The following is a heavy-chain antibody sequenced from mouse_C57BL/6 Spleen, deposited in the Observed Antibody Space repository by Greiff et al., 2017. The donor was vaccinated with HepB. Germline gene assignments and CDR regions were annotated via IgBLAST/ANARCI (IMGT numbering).Heavy chain of an antibody. J-gene: IGHJ2*01. CDR2: INPNNGGT. CDR3: ARDYDDGFDY. CDR1: GYTFTDYN. Sequence: EVQLVESGPELVKPGASVKMSCKASGYTFTDYNMHWVEQSHGKSLEWIGYINPNNGGTSYNQKFKGKATLTVNKSSSTAYMELRSLTSEDSAVDYCARDYDDGFDYWGQGTTLTVSS. V-gene: IGHV1-22*01. D-gene: IGHD2-4*01.